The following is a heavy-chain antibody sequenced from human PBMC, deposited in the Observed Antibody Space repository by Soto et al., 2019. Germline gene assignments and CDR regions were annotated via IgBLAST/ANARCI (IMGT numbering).Heavy chain of an antibody. CDR3: ARENWHFDY. V-gene: IGHV1-2*02. CDR2: VNPINGNT. CDR1: GYSFSEFR. Sequence: QVPLVQSGAEVKKPGASVKVSCKTSGYSFSEFRMHWVRQAPGQGLEWMGWVNPINGNTNYAQDFQGRVTMTRDASTKTVYMELSSLTSDDTSTVYCARENWHFDYWGQGTLITVSS. J-gene: IGHJ4*02.